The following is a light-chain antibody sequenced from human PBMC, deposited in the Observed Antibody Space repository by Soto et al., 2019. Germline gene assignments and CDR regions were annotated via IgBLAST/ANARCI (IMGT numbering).Light chain of an antibody. J-gene: IGKJ2*01. CDR1: QSISSSY. Sequence: EIVLTQSPGTLSLSPGERATISCRASQSISSSYLAWYQQKPGQAPRLLIYAASSRATGIPDMFSGSGSGTDFTLTISRLEPEDFAVYYCQQYGSSSYTFGQGTQLEIK. CDR2: AAS. CDR3: QQYGSSSYT. V-gene: IGKV3-20*01.